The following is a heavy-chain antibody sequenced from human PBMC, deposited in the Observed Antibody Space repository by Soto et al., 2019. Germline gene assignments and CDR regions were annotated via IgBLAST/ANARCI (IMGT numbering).Heavy chain of an antibody. J-gene: IGHJ4*02. V-gene: IGHV3-30*18. Sequence: QVQLVESGGGVVQPGRSLRLSCAASGFTFSSYGMHWVRQAPGKGLEWGAVISYDGSNKYYADSVKGRFTISRDNSKNTLYLQMNSLRAEDTAVYYCAKDNARGYSYGRAYFDYWGQGTLVTVSS. CDR2: ISYDGSNK. D-gene: IGHD5-18*01. CDR1: GFTFSSYG. CDR3: AKDNARGYSYGRAYFDY.